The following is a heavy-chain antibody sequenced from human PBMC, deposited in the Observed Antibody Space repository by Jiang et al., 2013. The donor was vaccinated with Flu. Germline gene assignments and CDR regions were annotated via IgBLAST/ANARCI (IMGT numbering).Heavy chain of an antibody. Sequence: QLLESGGDLVQPGGSLRVSCSASGFTFSTYTMHWVRQAPGKGLEYVSAISSDGRNIYYADSVKGRFTISRDNSNNTVSLQMSTLRAEDTALYYCVIGSFDSWGQGTLVTVSS. CDR3: VIGSFDS. CDR1: GFTFSTYT. CDR2: ISSDGRNI. V-gene: IGHV3-64D*06. J-gene: IGHJ4*02.